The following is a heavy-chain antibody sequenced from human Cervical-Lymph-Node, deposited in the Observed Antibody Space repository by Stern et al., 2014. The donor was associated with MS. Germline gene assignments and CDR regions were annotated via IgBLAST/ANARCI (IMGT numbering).Heavy chain of an antibody. V-gene: IGHV1-18*01. CDR2: INTYNGNE. D-gene: IGHD6-19*01. CDR1: GYTFILYG. Sequence: QVQLVQSGAEMKKPGASVKVSCKASGYTFILYGISWVRQAPGQGPEWMGWINTYNGNENHAQKLQDRVTMTTDTTTSTAYMELRSLTSDDTAVYYCGRDRSRIAVPGHYYYDMDVWGQGTSVTVSS. J-gene: IGHJ6*02. CDR3: GRDRSRIAVPGHYYYDMDV.